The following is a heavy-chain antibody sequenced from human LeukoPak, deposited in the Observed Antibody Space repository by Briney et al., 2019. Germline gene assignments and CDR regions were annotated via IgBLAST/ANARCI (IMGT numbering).Heavy chain of an antibody. V-gene: IGHV1-24*01. Sequence: ASVEDSCKVSGYNLTELSMHWVRQAPGKGLERMGGFDPEDGATIYAQKLWCRVTMTEDTSTDTAYMELSSLRSEDTAVYYCATGKIKGWRKASFDPWGQGTLVTVSS. J-gene: IGHJ5*02. CDR3: ATGKIKGWRKASFDP. CDR1: GYNLTELS. D-gene: IGHD1-14*01. CDR2: FDPEDGAT.